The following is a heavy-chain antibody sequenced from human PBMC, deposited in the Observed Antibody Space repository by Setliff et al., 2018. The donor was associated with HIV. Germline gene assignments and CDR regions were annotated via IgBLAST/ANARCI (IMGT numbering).Heavy chain of an antibody. CDR3: ARGLPATNGVWIDY. D-gene: IGHD2-8*01. CDR1: GGSISSSNYY. CDR2: FYLSGGT. V-gene: IGHV4-39*06. Sequence: SETLSLTCALSGGSISSSNYYWVWIRQPPGKELEWIGSFYLSGGTNSNPSLKSRVTMSFDTSKNQFTLNLNSVTAADTAVYYCARGLPATNGVWIDYWGQGTLVTVSS. J-gene: IGHJ4*02.